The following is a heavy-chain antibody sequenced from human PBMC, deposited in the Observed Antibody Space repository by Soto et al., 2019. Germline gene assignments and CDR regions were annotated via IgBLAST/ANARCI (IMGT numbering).Heavy chain of an antibody. J-gene: IGHJ6*04. CDR3: ARSRFFEWLTNYYYYGMDV. V-gene: IGHV1-69*01. CDR2: ILPIFGTA. D-gene: IGHD3-3*01. CDR1: GGTFSSYA. Sequence: QVQLVQSGAEVKKPGSSVKVSCKASGGTFSSYAISWVRQAPGQGLEWMGGILPIFGTANYAQKFQGRVTIAADESTSTAYMELSSLRSEDTAVYYCARSRFFEWLTNYYYYGMDVWGKGTTVTVTS.